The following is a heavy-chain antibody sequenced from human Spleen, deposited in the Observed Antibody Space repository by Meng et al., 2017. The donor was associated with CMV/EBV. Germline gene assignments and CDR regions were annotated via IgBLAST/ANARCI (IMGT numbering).Heavy chain of an antibody. J-gene: IGHJ4*02. V-gene: IGHV1-24*01. CDR3: ARGRVKDYPLTF. CDR2: FDPEDGET. D-gene: IGHD2-15*01. Sequence: ASVKVSCKVSGYTLTELSMHWVRQAPGKGLEWMGGFDPEDGETIYAQKFQGRVTITADKSTSTAYMELSSLSSEDTATYYCARGRVKDYPLTFWGQGTLVTVSS. CDR1: GYTLTELS.